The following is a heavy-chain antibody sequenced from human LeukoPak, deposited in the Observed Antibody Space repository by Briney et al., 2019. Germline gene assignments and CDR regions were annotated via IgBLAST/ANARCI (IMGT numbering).Heavy chain of an antibody. CDR3: ARDVGPYDYVWGSTHGAFDI. CDR1: GGSISSYY. CDR2: IYYSGST. D-gene: IGHD3-16*01. J-gene: IGHJ3*02. V-gene: IGHV4-59*12. Sequence: NPSETLSLTCTVSGGSISSYYWSWIRQPPGKGLEWIGYIYYSGSTNYNPSLKSRVTISVDTSKNQFSLKLSSVTAADTAVYYCARDVGPYDYVWGSTHGAFDIWGQGTMVTVSS.